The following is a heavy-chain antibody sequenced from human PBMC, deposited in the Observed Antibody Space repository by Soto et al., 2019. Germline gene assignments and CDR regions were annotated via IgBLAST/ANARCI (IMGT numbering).Heavy chain of an antibody. Sequence: ESLKLSCKSSGYSFTTYWIGWVRQIPGKGLEWMGIIYPGDSDTRYSPSFQGQVTISADKSISTAYLQWSSLKASDSAMFYCARKDIAGNSVDFWGQGTLVTVSS. CDR2: IYPGDSDT. J-gene: IGHJ4*02. CDR3: ARKDIAGNSVDF. D-gene: IGHD6-13*01. V-gene: IGHV5-51*01. CDR1: GYSFTTYW.